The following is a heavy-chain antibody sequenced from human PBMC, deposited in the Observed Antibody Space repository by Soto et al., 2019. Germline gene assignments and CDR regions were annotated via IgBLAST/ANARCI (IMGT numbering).Heavy chain of an antibody. CDR3: ARGHYSSGWPIDH. V-gene: IGHV4-59*01. D-gene: IGHD6-19*01. J-gene: IGHJ4*02. CDR2: VFHSATT. CDR1: GDSFSDYY. Sequence: SETLSLTCTVSGDSFSDYYWNWIRQVPGKGLEWIGFVFHSATTSYNPSLKTRVAISDDTSKKQFSLRLTSVTAADTAIYYCARGHYSSGWPIDHWGQGILVTVS.